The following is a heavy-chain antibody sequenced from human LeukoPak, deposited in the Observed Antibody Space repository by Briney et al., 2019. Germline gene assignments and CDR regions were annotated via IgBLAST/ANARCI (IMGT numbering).Heavy chain of an antibody. V-gene: IGHV3-21*01. Sequence: GGSLRLSCAASGFTFSSYSMNWVRQAPGKGLEWVSSISSSSSYIYYADSVKGRFTISRDNAKNSLYLQMNSLRAEDTAVYYCARDSVSSSGRVPYNWFDPWGQGTLVTVSS. J-gene: IGHJ5*02. CDR2: ISSSSSYI. CDR1: GFTFSSYS. D-gene: IGHD3-22*01. CDR3: ARDSVSSSGRVPYNWFDP.